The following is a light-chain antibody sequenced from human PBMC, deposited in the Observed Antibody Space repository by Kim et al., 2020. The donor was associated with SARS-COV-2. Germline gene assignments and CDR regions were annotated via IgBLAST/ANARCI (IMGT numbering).Light chain of an antibody. CDR3: NSRDSNDNVVV. CDR1: SLRSYY. J-gene: IGLJ7*01. V-gene: IGLV3-19*01. Sequence: SSELTQDPAVSVALGQTVRITCQGDSLRSYYATWYQQKPGQAPILVIYGKNNRPSGIPDRFSGSSSGNTASLTITGTQAGDEADYYCNSRDSNDNVVVVGG. CDR2: GKN.